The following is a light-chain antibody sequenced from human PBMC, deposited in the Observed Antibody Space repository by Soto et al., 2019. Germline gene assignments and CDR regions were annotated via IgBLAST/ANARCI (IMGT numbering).Light chain of an antibody. V-gene: IGKV3-15*01. CDR3: QQCNDWPLST. CDR1: QNINRY. CDR2: GAS. Sequence: EIVMTQSPATLSVSPGETVTLFCRASQNINRYLGWYQQKPGQAPRLLIYGASTRATGVPARFSGSGSGTDFTLTISGLQSEDVALYYCQQCNDWPLSTFGGGTKVEIK. J-gene: IGKJ4*01.